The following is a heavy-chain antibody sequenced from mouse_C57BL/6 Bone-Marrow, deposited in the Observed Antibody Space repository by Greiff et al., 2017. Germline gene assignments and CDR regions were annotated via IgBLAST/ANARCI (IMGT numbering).Heavy chain of an antibody. J-gene: IGHJ3*01. V-gene: IGHV10-1*01. D-gene: IGHD2-1*01. CDR3: VRESPLLLSLFAY. Sequence: DVKLVESGGGLVQPKGSLKLSCAASGFSFNTYAMNWVRQAPGKGLEWVARIRSKSNNYATYYADSVKDRFTISRDDSESMLYLQMNNLKTEDTAMYYCVRESPLLLSLFAYWGQGTLVTVSA. CDR1: GFSFNTYA. CDR2: IRSKSNNYAT.